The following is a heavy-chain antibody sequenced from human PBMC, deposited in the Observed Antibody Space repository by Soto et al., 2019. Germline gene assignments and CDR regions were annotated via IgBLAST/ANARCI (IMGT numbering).Heavy chain of an antibody. CDR2: ISAYNGNT. D-gene: IGHD3-3*01. Sequence: QVQLVQSGAEVKKPGASVKVSCKASGYTFTSYGISWVRQAPGQGLEWMGWISAYNGNTNYAQKLQGRVTMTTHTSTSTAYMELRSLRSDDTAVYYCARDSPPKIWGGFPYNWFDPWGQGTLVTVSS. CDR1: GYTFTSYG. V-gene: IGHV1-18*01. CDR3: ARDSPPKIWGGFPYNWFDP. J-gene: IGHJ5*02.